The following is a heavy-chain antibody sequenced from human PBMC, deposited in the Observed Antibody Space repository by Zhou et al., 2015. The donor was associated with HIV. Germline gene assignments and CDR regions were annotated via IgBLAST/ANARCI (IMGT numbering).Heavy chain of an antibody. V-gene: IGHV1-69*18. CDR2: IDPSGGST. J-gene: IGHJ6*02. Sequence: QVQLVQSGAEVKRPGSSVKVSCQASGVTFTNYAISWVRQAPGQGLEWMGIIDPSGGSTTYAQKFQGRVTITADESTSTAYMELSSLRSEDTAVYYCARYCSGGSCYQGYGMDVWGQGTTVTVSS. CDR3: ARYCSGGSCYQGYGMDV. CDR1: GVTFTNYA. D-gene: IGHD2-15*01.